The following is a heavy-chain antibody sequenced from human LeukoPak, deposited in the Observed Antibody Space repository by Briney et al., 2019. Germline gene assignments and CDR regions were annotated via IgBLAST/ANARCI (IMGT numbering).Heavy chain of an antibody. J-gene: IGHJ6*03. CDR1: GFTFSSYG. V-gene: IGHV3-30*18. CDR2: ISYDGSNK. CDR3: AKDSSSSYYYYYYMDV. D-gene: IGHD6-13*01. Sequence: PGGSLRLSCAASGFTFSSYGMHWVRQAPGKGLEWVAVISYDGSNKYYADSVKGRFTISRDNSKNTLYLQMNSLRAEDTAVYYCAKDSSSSYYYYYYMDVWGKGTTVTVSS.